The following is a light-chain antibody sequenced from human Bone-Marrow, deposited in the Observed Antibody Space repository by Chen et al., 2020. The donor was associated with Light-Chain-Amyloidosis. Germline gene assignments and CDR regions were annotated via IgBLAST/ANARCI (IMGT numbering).Light chain of an antibody. V-gene: IGKV3-20*01. CDR2: GSS. J-gene: IGKJ4*01. CDR1: QTISSNY. Sequence: EIVLTQSPGTLSLSPGEGANLSCRASQTISSNYLTWYQQKFGQAPRLLIYGSSSRATGIPDRFTGSGSGTDFTLTINRLEPEDFAMYYCQQYGTSQLTFCGGTKVEIK. CDR3: QQYGTSQLT.